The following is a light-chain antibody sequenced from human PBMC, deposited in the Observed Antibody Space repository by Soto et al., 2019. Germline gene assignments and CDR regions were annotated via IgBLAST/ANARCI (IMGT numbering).Light chain of an antibody. CDR2: GAS. CDR1: QCVGSN. V-gene: IGKV3-15*01. CDR3: RQYNNWPPLT. Sequence: EVVMTQSPATLSVSPGERATLSCRASQCVGSNLAWYQQKPGQAPRLLLYGASTRATGIPARFSGSGSGTEFTQTVSSLQSEDFAVYYCRQYNNWPPLTFGGGTKVEIK. J-gene: IGKJ4*01.